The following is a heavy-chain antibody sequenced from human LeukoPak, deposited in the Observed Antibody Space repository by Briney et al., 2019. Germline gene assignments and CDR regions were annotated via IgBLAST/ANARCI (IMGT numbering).Heavy chain of an antibody. CDR1: GSSISSGYY. D-gene: IGHD2/OR15-2a*01. V-gene: IGHV4-38-2*02. CDR3: ARHSMRYNWFDP. J-gene: IGHJ5*02. Sequence: SETLSLTCTVSGSSISSGYYWGWIRQPPGKGLEWIGSIYHSGSTYYNPSLKSRVTISVDTSKNQFSLKLSSVTAADTAVYYCARHSMRYNWFDPWGQGTLVTVSS. CDR2: IYHSGST.